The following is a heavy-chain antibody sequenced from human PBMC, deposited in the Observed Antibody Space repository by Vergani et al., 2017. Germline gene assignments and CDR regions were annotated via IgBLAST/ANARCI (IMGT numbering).Heavy chain of an antibody. CDR3: ARDARIVVVSTGDIGY. Sequence: QGQLAQSGAEVKKPGSSVKVSCKASGGTFSSNSISWVRQAPGQGLEWMGRIIPIFGTTSYAQKFQGRVTILADESTSTAYMELSSLRSEDTAVYYCARDARIVVVSTGDIGYWGQGTLVTVSS. D-gene: IGHD2-2*01. J-gene: IGHJ4*02. V-gene: IGHV1-69*13. CDR1: GGTFSSNS. CDR2: IIPIFGTT.